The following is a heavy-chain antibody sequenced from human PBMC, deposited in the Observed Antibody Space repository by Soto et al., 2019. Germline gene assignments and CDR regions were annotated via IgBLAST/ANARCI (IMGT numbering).Heavy chain of an antibody. D-gene: IGHD4-17*01. V-gene: IGHV3-66*01. CDR1: GFTVSSNY. CDR3: CGPSTVTINWFFDL. CDR2: IYGGGRT. J-gene: IGHJ2*01. Sequence: EVQLVESGGGLVQPGGSLRLSCGASGFTVSSNYMRWVRQAPGKGLEWGSIIYGGGRTNYADCVKGRFTVSRANYKNTLYLQMNSLRAEDTAMYYCCGPSTVTINWFFDLWGRGTLVTVSS.